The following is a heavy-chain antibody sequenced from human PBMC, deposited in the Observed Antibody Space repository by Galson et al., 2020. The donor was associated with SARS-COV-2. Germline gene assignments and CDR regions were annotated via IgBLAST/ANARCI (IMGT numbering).Heavy chain of an antibody. J-gene: IGHJ6*02. D-gene: IGHD6-13*01. CDR2: IYYSGST. CDR1: GGSISSSSYY. V-gene: IGHV4-39*01. Sequence: SETLSLTCTVSGGSISSSSYYWGWIRQPPGKGLEWIGSIYYSGSTYYNPSLKSRVPISVDTSKNQFSLKLSSVTAADTAVYYCARHQTDPKGGLRWEQQLVHMWGYYYYGMDVWGQGTTVTVSS. CDR3: ARHQTDPKGGLRWEQQLVHMWGYYYYGMDV.